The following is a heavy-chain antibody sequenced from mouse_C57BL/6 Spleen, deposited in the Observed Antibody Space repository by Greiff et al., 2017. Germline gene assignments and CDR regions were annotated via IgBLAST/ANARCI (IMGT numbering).Heavy chain of an antibody. J-gene: IGHJ4*01. Sequence: VQLQQSGPELVKPGASVKISCKASGYTFTDYYMNWVKQSHGKSLEWIGDINPNNGGTSYNQKFKGKATLTVDKSSSTAYMELRSLTSDGSAVYYCARRGPYYAMGCWGQGTSVTVSS. CDR1: GYTFTDYY. CDR3: ARRGPYYAMGC. V-gene: IGHV1-26*01. CDR2: INPNNGGT.